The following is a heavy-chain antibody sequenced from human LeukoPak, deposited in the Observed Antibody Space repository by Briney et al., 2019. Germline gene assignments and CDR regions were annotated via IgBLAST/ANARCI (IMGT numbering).Heavy chain of an antibody. CDR1: AGSFSGYY. Sequence: SETLPLTCPVYAGSFSGYYWSWIRQPPGKGLEWIGEINHSGSTNYNPSLKSRFTISVDTSKNQFSLKLSSVTAADTAVYYCAREGDYYGSGSSVQWGQGTLVTVSS. CDR2: INHSGST. CDR3: AREGDYYGSGSSVQ. J-gene: IGHJ4*02. D-gene: IGHD3-10*01. V-gene: IGHV4-34*01.